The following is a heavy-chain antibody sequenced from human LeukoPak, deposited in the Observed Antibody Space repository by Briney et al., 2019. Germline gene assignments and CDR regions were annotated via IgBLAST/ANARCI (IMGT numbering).Heavy chain of an antibody. CDR2: ISGSGGST. J-gene: IGHJ4*02. CDR1: GFTFSSYA. D-gene: IGHD2-15*01. CDR3: AKDSGSGGSLGSDY. V-gene: IGHV3-23*01. Sequence: HPGGSLRLSCAASGFTFSSYAMSWVRQAPGKGLEWVSAISGSGGSTYYADSVKGRFTISRDNSKNTLYLQMNSLRAEDTALYYCAKDSGSGGSLGSDYWGQGTLVTVSS.